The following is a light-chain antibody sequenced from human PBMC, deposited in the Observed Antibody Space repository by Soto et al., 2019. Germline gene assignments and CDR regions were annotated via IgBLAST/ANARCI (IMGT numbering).Light chain of an antibody. CDR3: QTWGTGIYVV. J-gene: IGLJ2*01. Sequence: QAVLTQSPSASASLGASVKLTCSLSRAHNSYAIAWHQKQPGKGPRFLMKVNSDGSHTRGDEIPHRFSGSTSGAEHYLTISGLQSEDEADYYCQTWGTGIYVVFGGGTKLTVL. CDR1: RAHNSYA. CDR2: VNSDGSH. V-gene: IGLV4-69*01.